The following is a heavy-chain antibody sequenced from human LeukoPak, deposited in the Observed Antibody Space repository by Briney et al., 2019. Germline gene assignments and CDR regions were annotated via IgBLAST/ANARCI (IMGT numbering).Heavy chain of an antibody. D-gene: IGHD2-15*01. CDR2: INHSGST. Sequence: PSETLSLTGAVYGGSFSGYYWSWIRQPPGKGLEWIGEINHSGSTNYNPSLKSRVTISVDTSKNQFSLKLSSVTAADTAVYYCARGGIGYCSGGSCYLTYNWFDPWGQGTLVTVSS. J-gene: IGHJ5*02. V-gene: IGHV4-34*01. CDR1: GGSFSGYY. CDR3: ARGGIGYCSGGSCYLTYNWFDP.